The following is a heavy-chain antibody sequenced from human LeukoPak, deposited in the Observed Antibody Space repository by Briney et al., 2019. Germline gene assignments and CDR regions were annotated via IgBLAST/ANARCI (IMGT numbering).Heavy chain of an antibody. D-gene: IGHD3-10*01. CDR2: IYYSGST. CDR3: ARERGVSYFFDY. V-gene: IGHV4-59*01. CDR1: GCSLSSYY. J-gene: IGHJ4*02. Sequence: PSGTLFLTCPVSGCSLSSYYWGWVPQPPGEGLGWIGYIYYSGSTNYNPSLKSRVTISVDTSKNQFSLKLSSVTAADTAVYYCARERGVSYFFDYWGQGTLVTVSS.